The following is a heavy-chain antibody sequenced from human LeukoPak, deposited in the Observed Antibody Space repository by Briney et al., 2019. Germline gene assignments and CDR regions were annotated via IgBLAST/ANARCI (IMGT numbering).Heavy chain of an antibody. CDR1: GGSIRNYY. Sequence: PSETLSLTFTGSGGSIRNYYWSWIRQPPGKGLEWIGYIYHSGTTNYNPSLKSRVTISVAPSQVQFSLKLNSLTAADTAVYYCAREQILRYFDRGGHFELWGRGTLVTVSS. D-gene: IGHD3-9*01. J-gene: IGHJ2*01. CDR3: AREQILRYFDRGGHFEL. CDR2: IYHSGTT. V-gene: IGHV4-59*01.